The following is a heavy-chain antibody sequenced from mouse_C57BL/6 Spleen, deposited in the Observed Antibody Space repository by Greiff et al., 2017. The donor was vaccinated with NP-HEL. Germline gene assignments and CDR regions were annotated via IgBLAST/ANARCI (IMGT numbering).Heavy chain of an antibody. CDR2: INPNNGGT. CDR3: ARRKGYYGSLDY. D-gene: IGHD1-1*01. J-gene: IGHJ2*01. V-gene: IGHV1-22*01. CDR1: GYTFTDYN. Sequence: EVKLVESGPELVKPGASVKMSCKASGYTFTDYNMHWVKQSHGKSLEWIGYINPNNGGTSYNQKFKGKATLTVNKSSSTAYMELRSLTSEDSAVYYCARRKGYYGSLDYWGQGTTLTVSS.